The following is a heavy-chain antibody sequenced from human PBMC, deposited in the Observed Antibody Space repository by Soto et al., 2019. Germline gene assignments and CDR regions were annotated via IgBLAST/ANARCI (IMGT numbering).Heavy chain of an antibody. J-gene: IGHJ4*02. CDR1: GFSLSSSV. CDR2: FWKDGNTK. D-gene: IGHD5-12*01. Sequence: QVQLVESGGGVVQPGRSLRLSCAASGFSLSSSVMHWVRQAPGKGLEWVAVFWKDGNTKYYADSVKGRFIISRDNSKNXXXXELNSLRPEDTALYYCAKGKRPPPPYSAYEPFDSWGQGTLVSVSS. CDR3: AKGKRPPPPYSAYEPFDS. V-gene: IGHV3-33*06.